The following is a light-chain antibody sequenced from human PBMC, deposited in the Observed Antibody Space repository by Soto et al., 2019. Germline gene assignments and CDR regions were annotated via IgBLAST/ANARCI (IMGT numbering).Light chain of an antibody. CDR3: CSYTTTNTLV. CDR1: GSDVGGYNY. V-gene: IGLV2-14*01. CDR2: GVT. J-gene: IGLJ2*01. Sequence: QSALTQPASVSGSPGQSITISRTGTGSDVGGYNYVSWYQQHPGKAPKVIIYGVTHRPSGVSNRFSGSKSVNTASLTISGLQAEDEADYYCCSYTTTNTLVFGGGTKLTVL.